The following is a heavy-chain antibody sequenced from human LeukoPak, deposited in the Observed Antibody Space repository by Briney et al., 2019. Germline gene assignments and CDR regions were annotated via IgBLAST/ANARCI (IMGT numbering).Heavy chain of an antibody. CDR2: IYTSGST. V-gene: IGHV4-4*07. CDR1: GGAISSFY. CDR3: AREFIY. Sequence: PSETLSLTCTVSGGAISSFYWSWIRQPAGRGLEWIGRIYTSGSTDYNPSLKSRVTVSLDTSKNQFSLKLSSVTAADTAVYYCAREFIYWGQGTLVTVSS. J-gene: IGHJ4*02.